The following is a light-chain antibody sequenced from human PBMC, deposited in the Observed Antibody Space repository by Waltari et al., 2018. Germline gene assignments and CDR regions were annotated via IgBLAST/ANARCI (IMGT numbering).Light chain of an antibody. CDR3: QQYYNWRT. J-gene: IGKJ1*01. Sequence: EIVMTQSPATLSVSPGERATLSRRASQSVSSNLAWYQQKPGQAPRLLMYGASTRATGIPVRFSGSGSGTEFTLTISSLQSEDFAVYYCQQYYNWRTFGQGTKVEIK. CDR2: GAS. CDR1: QSVSSN. V-gene: IGKV3-15*01.